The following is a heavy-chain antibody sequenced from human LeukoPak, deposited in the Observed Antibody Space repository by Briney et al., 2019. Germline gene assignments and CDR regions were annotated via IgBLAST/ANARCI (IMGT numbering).Heavy chain of an antibody. J-gene: IGHJ3*01. D-gene: IGHD2-2*01. CDR1: GGSISSSSYY. CDR3: ATLLRYQ. V-gene: IGHV4-39*01. Sequence: SETLSLTCTVSGGSISSSSYYWGWIRQPPGKGLEWIGSIYYSGSTYYNPSLKSRVTISVDTSKNQFSLRLSSVTAADTAVYYCATLLRYQWGQGTMVTVSS. CDR2: IYYSGST.